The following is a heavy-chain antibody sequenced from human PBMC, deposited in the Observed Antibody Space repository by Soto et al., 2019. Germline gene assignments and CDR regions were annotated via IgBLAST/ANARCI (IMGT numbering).Heavy chain of an antibody. J-gene: IGHJ4*02. D-gene: IGHD5-12*01. Sequence: QVQLVESGGGVVQPGRSLRLSCSASGFTFSSYGMHWVRQAPGKGLEWVAVIWYDGSNKYYADSVKGRFTISRDNSKNTLYLQMNSLRAEDTAVYYCARGRDGFSDYWGQGTLVTVSS. CDR2: IWYDGSNK. V-gene: IGHV3-33*01. CDR1: GFTFSSYG. CDR3: ARGRDGFSDY.